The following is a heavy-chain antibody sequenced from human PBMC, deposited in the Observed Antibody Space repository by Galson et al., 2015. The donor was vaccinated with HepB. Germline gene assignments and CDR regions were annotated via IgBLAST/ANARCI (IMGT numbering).Heavy chain of an antibody. V-gene: IGHV4-39*01. J-gene: IGHJ5*02. D-gene: IGHD6-6*01. CDR1: GGSISSSSYY. CDR3: ARPRGSIAARPRWFDP. CDR2: IYYSGST. Sequence: SETLSLTCTVSGGSISSSSYYWGWIRQPPGTGLEWIGSIYYSGSTYYNPSLKSRVTISVDTSKNQFSLKLSSVTAADTAVYYCARPRGSIAARPRWFDPWGQGTLVTVSS.